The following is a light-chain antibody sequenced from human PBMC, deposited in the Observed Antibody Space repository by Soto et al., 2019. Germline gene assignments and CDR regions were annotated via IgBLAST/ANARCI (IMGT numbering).Light chain of an antibody. CDR1: QTISAS. Sequence: DIQMTQSPSSLSVSVGDRVTITCRASQTISASLKWFQQKAGKSLQLLIHGASNLHTGVPSRFSGSGSGTDFTLTITDLQTEDSATCFCQQGFRPVLTFGGGTKVDI. J-gene: IGKJ4*01. CDR3: QQGFRPVLT. V-gene: IGKV1-39*01. CDR2: GAS.